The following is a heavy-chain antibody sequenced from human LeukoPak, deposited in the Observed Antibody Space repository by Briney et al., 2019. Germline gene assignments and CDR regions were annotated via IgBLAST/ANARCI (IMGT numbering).Heavy chain of an antibody. D-gene: IGHD5-12*01. V-gene: IGHV4-38-2*02. CDR1: GYSISSGYY. CDR3: ARGYSGYAGPYYFDY. CDR2: IYHSGST. J-gene: IGHJ4*02. Sequence: PSETLSLTCTVSGYSISSGYYWGWIRQPPGKGLEWIGSIYHSGSTYYNPSLKSRVTISVDTSKNQFSLKLSSVTAADTAVYYCARGYSGYAGPYYFDYWGQGTLVTVSS.